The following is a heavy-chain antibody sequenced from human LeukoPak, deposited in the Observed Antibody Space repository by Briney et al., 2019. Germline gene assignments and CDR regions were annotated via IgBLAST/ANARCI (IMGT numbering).Heavy chain of an antibody. CDR1: GYTFTSYG. CDR3: ARGSSYGFSMPY. V-gene: IGHV1-18*01. Sequence: ASVKVSCKASGYTFTSYGISWVRQAPGQGFEWMGWISTYSDNRNYAQKFQGRVTMTTATSTSTAYMELRSLRSDDTAVYYCARGSSYGFSMPYWGQGTLVTVSS. CDR2: ISTYSDNR. D-gene: IGHD5-18*01. J-gene: IGHJ4*02.